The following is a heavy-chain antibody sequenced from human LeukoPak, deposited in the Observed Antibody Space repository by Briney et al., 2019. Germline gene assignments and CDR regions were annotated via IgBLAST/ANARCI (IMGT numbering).Heavy chain of an antibody. CDR2: IRYDGSNK. Sequence: SGGSLRLSCAASGFTFSAYGMHWVRQAPGKGLEWVAFIRYDGSNKYYAESVKGRFTISRDNSKNTLYLQMNSLRVEDTAVYYCARDLGPYYYGSPYLNYWGQGTLVTVSS. CDR3: ARDLGPYYYGSPYLNY. D-gene: IGHD3-10*01. J-gene: IGHJ4*02. V-gene: IGHV3-30*02. CDR1: GFTFSAYG.